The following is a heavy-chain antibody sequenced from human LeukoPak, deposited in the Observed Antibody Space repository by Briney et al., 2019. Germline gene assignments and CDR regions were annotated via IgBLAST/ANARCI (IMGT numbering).Heavy chain of an antibody. Sequence: ASVKVSCKASGYTFTGYAMHWVRQAPGQRLEWMAWINGGNGNTKYSQKFQGRVTITRDTSASTVYMELSSLRSEDTAVYYCARDVVTGTNYYFDYWGQGTLVTVSS. CDR2: INGGNGNT. V-gene: IGHV1-3*01. CDR1: GYTFTGYA. J-gene: IGHJ4*02. CDR3: ARDVVTGTNYYFDY. D-gene: IGHD1/OR15-1a*01.